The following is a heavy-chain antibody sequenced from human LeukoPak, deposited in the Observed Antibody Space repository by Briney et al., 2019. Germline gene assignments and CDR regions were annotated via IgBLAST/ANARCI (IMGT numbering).Heavy chain of an antibody. CDR2: IWYDGSNK. CDR1: GFTFSSYG. D-gene: IGHD3-3*01. CDR3: ARPSTIFGVAPDY. V-gene: IGHV3-33*01. J-gene: IGHJ4*02. Sequence: PGRSLRLSCAASGFTFSSYGMHWVRQAPGKGLKWVAVIWYDGSNKYYADSVKGRFTISRDNSKNTLYLQMNSLRAKDTAVYYCARPSTIFGVAPDYWGQGTLVTVSS.